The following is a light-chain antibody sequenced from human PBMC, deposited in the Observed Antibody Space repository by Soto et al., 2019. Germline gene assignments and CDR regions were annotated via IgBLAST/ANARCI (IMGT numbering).Light chain of an antibody. CDR3: QQANTFPLT. CDR2: AAS. V-gene: IGKV1-39*01. CDR1: QSIDNY. J-gene: IGKJ5*01. Sequence: DIQMTQSPPSLSASVGDRVTITCRTSQSIDNYLNWYQQKPGKAPKXLIYAASSLQSGVPSRFSGSGSGTHFTLTISSLQPEDFATYYCQQANTFPLTFGQGTRLEIK.